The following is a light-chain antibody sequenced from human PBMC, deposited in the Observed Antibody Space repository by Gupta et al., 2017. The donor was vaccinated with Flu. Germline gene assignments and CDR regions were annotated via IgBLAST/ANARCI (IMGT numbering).Light chain of an antibody. J-gene: IGLJ2*01. CDR1: SSDVGGYND. Sequence: QSALTQPRSVSGSPGQSVTISCTGTSSDVGGYNDVSWYQQHPGKAPKLMIYDVSKRPSGVPDRFSGSKSGNTASLTISGLQAEDEADYYCCSYAGSSRVFGGGTKLTVL. CDR2: DVS. CDR3: CSYAGSSRV. V-gene: IGLV2-11*01.